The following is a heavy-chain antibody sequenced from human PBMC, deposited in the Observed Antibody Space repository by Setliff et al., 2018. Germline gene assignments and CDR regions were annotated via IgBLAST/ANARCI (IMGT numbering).Heavy chain of an antibody. D-gene: IGHD4-17*01. CDR1: GFTFSHFA. V-gene: IGHV3-23*01. CDR3: ARDPNGDYVGAFDP. CDR2: IGAGGDRT. Sequence: PGGSLRLSCAASGFTFSHFAVTWVRQSPGRGLEWVASIGAGGDRTYYADSVKGRFTISRDNSRNSLYLQMNSLRVEDTASYYCARDPNGDYVGAFDPWGQGILVTVSS. J-gene: IGHJ5*02.